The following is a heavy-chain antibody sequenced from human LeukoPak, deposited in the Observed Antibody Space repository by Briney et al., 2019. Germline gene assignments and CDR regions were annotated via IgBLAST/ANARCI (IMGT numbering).Heavy chain of an antibody. CDR3: ANVGIAAADHPLDY. CDR2: ISGSGGST. CDR1: GFTFSSYA. D-gene: IGHD6-13*01. V-gene: IGHV3-23*01. J-gene: IGHJ4*02. Sequence: GGSLRLSCAASGFTFSSYAMSWVRQAPGKGLEWVSAISGSGGSTYYADSVKGRFAISRDNSKNTLYLQMNSLRAEDMAVYYCANVGIAAADHPLDYWGQGTLVTVSS.